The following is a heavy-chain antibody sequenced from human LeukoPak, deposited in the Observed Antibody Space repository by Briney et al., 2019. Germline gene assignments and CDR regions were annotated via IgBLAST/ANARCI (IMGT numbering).Heavy chain of an antibody. CDR2: ISSSSSYT. V-gene: IGHV3-11*06. CDR1: GFTFSGYY. D-gene: IGHD3-16*02. CDR3: ARDYLSGLDY. Sequence: GGSLRLSCAASGFTFSGYYMSWIRQAPGKGLEWVSYISSSSSYTNYADSVKGRFTISRDNAKNSLYLQMNSLRAEDTAVYYCARDYLSGLDYWGRGTLVTVSS. J-gene: IGHJ4*02.